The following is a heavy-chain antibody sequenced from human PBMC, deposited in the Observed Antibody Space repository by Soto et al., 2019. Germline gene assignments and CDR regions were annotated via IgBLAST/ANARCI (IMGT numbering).Heavy chain of an antibody. D-gene: IGHD3-22*01. CDR1: GFTFSSYG. CDR2: ISYDGSNK. CDR3: AKDRDRYYDSSGYAFDY. V-gene: IGHV3-30*18. J-gene: IGHJ4*02. Sequence: QVQLVESGGGVVQPGRSLRLSCAASGFTFSSYGMHWVRQAPGKGLEWVAVISYDGSNKYYADSVKGRFTISRDNSKNTLYLQMNSLRAEDTAVYYCAKDRDRYYDSSGYAFDYWGQGTLVTVSS.